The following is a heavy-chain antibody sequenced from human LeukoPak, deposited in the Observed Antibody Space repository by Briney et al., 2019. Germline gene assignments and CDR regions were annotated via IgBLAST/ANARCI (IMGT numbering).Heavy chain of an antibody. CDR1: GFTFSSYS. D-gene: IGHD6-25*01. Sequence: GSLRLSCAASGFTFSSYSMNWVRQAPGKGLEWVSSISSSSSYIYYADSVKGRFTISRDNAKNSLYLQMNSLRADDTAVYYCAKGSRIPAAGPYYFDYWGQGTLVTVSS. CDR3: AKGSRIPAAGPYYFDY. V-gene: IGHV3-21*04. J-gene: IGHJ4*02. CDR2: ISSSSSYI.